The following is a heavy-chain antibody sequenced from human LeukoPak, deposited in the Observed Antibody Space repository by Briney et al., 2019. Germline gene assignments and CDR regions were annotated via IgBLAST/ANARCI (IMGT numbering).Heavy chain of an antibody. V-gene: IGHV3-48*01. D-gene: IGHD2-2*01. Sequence: PGGSLRLSCAASGFTFSSYSMNWVRQAPGKGLEWVSYISSSTIYCADSVKGRFTISRDNAKNSLYLQMNSLRAEDTAVYYCARLALPAAIYYYYYMDVLGKGTTVTVSS. J-gene: IGHJ6*03. CDR1: GFTFSSYS. CDR2: ISSSTI. CDR3: ARLALPAAIYYYYYMDV.